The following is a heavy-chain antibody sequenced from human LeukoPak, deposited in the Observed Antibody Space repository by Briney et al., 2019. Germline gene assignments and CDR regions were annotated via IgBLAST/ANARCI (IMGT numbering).Heavy chain of an antibody. CDR1: GFTFTGYY. V-gene: IGHV1-2*02. CDR2: INPHSGGT. D-gene: IGHD2-21*02. J-gene: IGHJ4*02. Sequence: ASVKVSCKASGFTFTGYYMHWVRQAPGQGLEWMGYINPHSGGTSSPQKFQGRVTMTTDTSISAAYMELSSLISDDAAMYYCVREGNELLSKNFDYWGQGTLVTVSS. CDR3: VREGNELLSKNFDY.